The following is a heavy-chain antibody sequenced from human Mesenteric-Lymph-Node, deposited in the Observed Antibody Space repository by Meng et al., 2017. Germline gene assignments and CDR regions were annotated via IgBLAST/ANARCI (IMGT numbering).Heavy chain of an antibody. V-gene: IGHV4-4*02. Sequence: GQLQEPAPGLLRASETMSLPCAVSGGSISRSDWWSWVRQPPGKGLEWIGETSHSGSTNYSPSLKSRVTISLDKSKNQLSLKLNSVTAADTAVYYCASSDYYRSDYWGQGTLVTVSS. CDR2: TSHSGST. D-gene: IGHD3-22*01. CDR1: GGSISRSDW. CDR3: ASSDYYRSDY. J-gene: IGHJ4*02.